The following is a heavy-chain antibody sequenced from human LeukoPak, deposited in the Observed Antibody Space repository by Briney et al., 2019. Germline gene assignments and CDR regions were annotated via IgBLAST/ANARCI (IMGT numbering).Heavy chain of an antibody. J-gene: IGHJ5*02. Sequence: GGSLRLSCAASGFTFSSYSMNWVRQAPGRGLEWVSSISSSSSYIYYADSVKGRFTISRDNAKNSLYLQMNGLRAEDTAVYYCAKLTLNTNCTNGVCWNWFDPWGQGTLVTVSS. D-gene: IGHD2-8*01. V-gene: IGHV3-21*01. CDR2: ISSSSSYI. CDR3: AKLTLNTNCTNGVCWNWFDP. CDR1: GFTFSSYS.